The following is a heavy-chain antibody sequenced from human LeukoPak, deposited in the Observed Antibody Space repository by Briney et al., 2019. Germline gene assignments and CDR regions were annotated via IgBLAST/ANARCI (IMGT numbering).Heavy chain of an antibody. CDR1: GGSISSSSYY. CDR3: AARNYYGSGSYAAPAY. V-gene: IGHV4-39*07. CDR2: IYYSGST. D-gene: IGHD3-10*01. J-gene: IGHJ4*02. Sequence: SETLSLTCTVSGGSISSSSYYWGWIRQPPGKGLEWIGSIYYSGSTYYNPSLKSRVTISVDTSKNQFSLKLSSVTAADTAVYYCAARNYYGSGSYAAPAYWGQGTLVTVSS.